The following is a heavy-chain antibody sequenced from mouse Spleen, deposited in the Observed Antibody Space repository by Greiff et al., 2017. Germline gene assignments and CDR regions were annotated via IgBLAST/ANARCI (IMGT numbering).Heavy chain of an antibody. CDR1: GFTFSAYG. CDR2: ISSGSRTI. Sequence: EVMLVESGGGLVKPGGSLKLSCAASGFTFSAYGMHWVHQAPEKGLEWVAYISSGSRTIYYADTVKGRFTISRDNAKNTLFLQMTSLRSEDTAMYYCARASDYDGFAYWGQGTLVTVSA. V-gene: IGHV5-17*01. D-gene: IGHD2-4*01. J-gene: IGHJ3*01. CDR3: ARASDYDGFAY.